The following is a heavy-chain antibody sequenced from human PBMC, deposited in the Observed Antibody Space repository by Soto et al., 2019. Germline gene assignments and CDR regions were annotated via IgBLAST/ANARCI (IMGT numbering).Heavy chain of an antibody. CDR2: INSDGSST. V-gene: IGHV3-74*01. Sequence: PGGSLRLSCAASGFTFSSYWMYWVRQAPGKGLVWVSRINSDGSSTNYADSVKGRFTISRDNAKNTLYLQMNSLRVEDTAVYYCARDFCTSATCSTRLFDYWGQGTLVTVSS. CDR3: ARDFCTSATCSTRLFDY. J-gene: IGHJ4*02. CDR1: GFTFSSYW. D-gene: IGHD2-2*01.